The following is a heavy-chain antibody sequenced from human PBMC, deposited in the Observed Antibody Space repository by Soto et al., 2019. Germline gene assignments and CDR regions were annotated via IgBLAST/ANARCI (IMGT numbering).Heavy chain of an antibody. CDR1: GYTFTSYG. CDR3: ARGRYGDY. D-gene: IGHD1-1*01. V-gene: IGHV1-18*01. CDR2: ISAHNGNT. Sequence: QVHLVQSGAEVKKPGASVKVSCKASGYTFTSYGITWVRQAPGQGLEWMGWISAHNGNTDYAQKLQGRVIVTRDTSTSTAYRELRGLRSDATAVYYCARGRYGDYWGQGALVTVSS. J-gene: IGHJ4*02.